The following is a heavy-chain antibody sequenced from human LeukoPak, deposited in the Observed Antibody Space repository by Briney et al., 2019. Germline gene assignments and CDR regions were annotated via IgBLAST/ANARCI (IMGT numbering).Heavy chain of an antibody. CDR3: AKDITSSGRGWFDP. CDR2: ISYDGSNK. V-gene: IGHV3-30*18. J-gene: IGHJ5*02. Sequence: GGSLRLSCAASGFTFSSYGMPWVRQAPGKGLEWVAVISYDGSNKYYADSVKGRFTISRDNAKNSLYLQMNSLRAEDTALYYCAKDITSSGRGWFDPWGQGTLVTVSS. CDR1: GFTFSSYG. D-gene: IGHD3-22*01.